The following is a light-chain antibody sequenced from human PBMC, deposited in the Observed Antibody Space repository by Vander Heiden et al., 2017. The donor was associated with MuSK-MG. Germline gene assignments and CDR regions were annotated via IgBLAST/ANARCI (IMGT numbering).Light chain of an antibody. CDR1: QNVRAS. V-gene: IGKV3-15*01. CDR3: QQYNNGPPAST. J-gene: IGKJ2*01. CDR2: GTS. Sequence: ERVVTQSPATLSVSPGETATLSCRASQNVRASLAWYQQKPGQAPRLLIYGTSTRATGIPARFSGSGSGTEFTLTISILQVEDFAVYYCQQYNNGPPASTFGQGTKLEIK.